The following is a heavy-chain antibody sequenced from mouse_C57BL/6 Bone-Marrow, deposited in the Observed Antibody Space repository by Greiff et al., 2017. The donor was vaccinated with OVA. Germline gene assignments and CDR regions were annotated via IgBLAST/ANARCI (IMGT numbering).Heavy chain of an antibody. CDR1: GYTFTSYW. Sequence: QVQLQQPGAELVMPGASVKLSCKASGYTFTSYWMHWVKQRPGQGLEWIGEIDPSDSYTNYNQKFKGKSTLTVDKSSSTAYRQLSSLTSEDSAVYYCARRGSLVLRGDFDVGGTGTTVTVSS. CDR2: IDPSDSYT. V-gene: IGHV1-69*01. CDR3: ARRGSLVLRGDFDV. D-gene: IGHD1-1*01. J-gene: IGHJ1*03.